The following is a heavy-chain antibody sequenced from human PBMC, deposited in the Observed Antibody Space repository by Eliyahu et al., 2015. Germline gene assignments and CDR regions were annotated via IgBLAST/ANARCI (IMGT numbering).Heavy chain of an antibody. D-gene: IGHD2-21*02. Sequence: QVQLVESGGSVVQPGRSLRLSCXASGFTFNSYGMHWVRQAPGKGLEWVATISFDADNKYYADSVKGRFTISRDSSKNTLFLQMNSLRAEDTAIYYCAKDKSGGGDSPDSWGQGTLVIVSS. J-gene: IGHJ4*02. CDR2: ISFDADNK. V-gene: IGHV3-30*18. CDR3: AKDKSGGGDSPDS. CDR1: GFTFNSYG.